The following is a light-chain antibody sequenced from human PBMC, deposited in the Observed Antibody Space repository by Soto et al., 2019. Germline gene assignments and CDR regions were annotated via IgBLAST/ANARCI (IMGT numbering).Light chain of an antibody. J-gene: IGLJ2*01. CDR1: SSDVGGYNY. V-gene: IGLV2-8*01. CDR3: SSYAGSNNLV. CDR2: EVS. Sequence: QSVLTQPPSASGSPGQSVTISCPGSSSDVGGYNYVSWYQHHPGKAPKLMIYEVSERPSGVPDRFSGSKSGNTASLTVSGLQADDEADYYCSSYAGSNNLVFGGGTQLTVL.